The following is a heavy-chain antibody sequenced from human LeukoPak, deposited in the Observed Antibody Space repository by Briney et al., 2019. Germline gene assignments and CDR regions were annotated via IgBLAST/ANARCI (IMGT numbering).Heavy chain of an antibody. CDR1: GGSFSGYY. V-gene: IGHV4-34*01. D-gene: IGHD2-21*01. CDR2: INHSGST. J-gene: IGHJ2*01. CDR3: ARHRRGGADNAWYFDL. Sequence: PSETLSLTCAVYGGSFSGYYWSWIRQPPGKGLEWIGEINHSGSTNYNPSLKSRVTISVDTSKNQFSLKLSSVTAADTAVYYCARHRRGGADNAWYFDLWGRGTLVTVSS.